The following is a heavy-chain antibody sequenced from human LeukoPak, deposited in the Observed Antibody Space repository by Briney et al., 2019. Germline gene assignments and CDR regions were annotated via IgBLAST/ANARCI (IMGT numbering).Heavy chain of an antibody. Sequence: ASVKVSCKASGYTFTSYYMHWVRQAPGQGLEWMGVINPSGGSTSYAQKFQGRVTMTRDTSTSTDYMELSSLRSEDTAVYCCARGRDMAIAAAGLGNFDYWGQGTLVTVSS. V-gene: IGHV1-46*01. CDR2: INPSGGST. D-gene: IGHD6-13*01. CDR1: GYTFTSYY. CDR3: ARGRDMAIAAAGLGNFDY. J-gene: IGHJ4*02.